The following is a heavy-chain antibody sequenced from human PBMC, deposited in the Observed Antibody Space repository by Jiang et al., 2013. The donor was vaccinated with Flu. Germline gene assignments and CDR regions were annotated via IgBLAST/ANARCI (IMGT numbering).Heavy chain of an antibody. J-gene: IGHJ1*01. CDR1: A. CDR2: HPIFGTA. D-gene: IGHD6-19*01. CDR3: ASRWAGLHSSGRWSYFQH. V-gene: IGHV1-69*06. Sequence: AISWVRQALDKGLSGWRDHPIFGTANYAQKFQGRVTITADKSTSTAYMELSSLRSEDTAVYYCASRWAGLHSSGRWSYFQHWGQGTLVTVSS.